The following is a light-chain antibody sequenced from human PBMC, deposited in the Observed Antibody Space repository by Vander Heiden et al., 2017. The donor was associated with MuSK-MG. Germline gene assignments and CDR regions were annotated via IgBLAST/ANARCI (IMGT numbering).Light chain of an antibody. Sequence: DIQMTQSPSSLSASVGDRVTITCRASQGISNYLAWYQQKPGKVPKLLIYAASTLQSGVPSRFSGSGSGTDFTLTISSLQTEDVATYYCQKYNRAPPVTCGGGTKVEIK. J-gene: IGKJ4*01. V-gene: IGKV1-27*01. CDR1: QGISNY. CDR2: AAS. CDR3: QKYNRAPPVT.